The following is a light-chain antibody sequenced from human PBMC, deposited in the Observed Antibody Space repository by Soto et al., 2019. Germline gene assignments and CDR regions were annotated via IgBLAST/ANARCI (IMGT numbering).Light chain of an antibody. V-gene: IGKV3-15*01. CDR2: GAS. CDR3: QQYNNWPWT. J-gene: IGKJ1*01. CDR1: QSISDT. Sequence: EIVMTQSPATLSVSPGGRATLSCRASQSISDTLAWYQQKPGQAPRLLIHGASTRATGFPARFSGSGSGTDFPLTIRSLKSEDFAVYYCQQYNNWPWTFGQGTTVEIK.